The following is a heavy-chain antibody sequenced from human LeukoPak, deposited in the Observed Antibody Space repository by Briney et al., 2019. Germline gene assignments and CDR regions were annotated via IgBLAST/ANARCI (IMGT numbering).Heavy chain of an antibody. D-gene: IGHD6-6*01. V-gene: IGHV4-59*01. CDR1: GGSMNNYY. J-gene: IGHJ4*02. Sequence: SETLSLTCTVSGGSMNNYYWSWIRQSPGKGLEWVGYIYHTGSATYKPSLKSRVTLSLDTSKNQFSLRLNSVTAADTAVYYCAREYSSSSGKALDYWGQGTLVTVSS. CDR2: IYHTGSA. CDR3: AREYSSSSGKALDY.